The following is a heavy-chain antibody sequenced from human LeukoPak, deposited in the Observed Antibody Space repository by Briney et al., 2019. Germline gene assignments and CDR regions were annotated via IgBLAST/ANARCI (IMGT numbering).Heavy chain of an antibody. CDR2: IYFSGST. CDR3: ARTVPLSYYYDSSGYYYDY. Sequence: SETLSLTCSVSGYSITNYYWGWVRQPPGKGLEWIGYIYFSGSTKYNPSLKSRVTISVDTSKNQFSLKLSSVTPADTAVYYCARTVPLSYYYDSSGYYYDYWGQGTLVTVSS. V-gene: IGHV4-59*01. CDR1: GYSITNYY. D-gene: IGHD3-22*01. J-gene: IGHJ4*02.